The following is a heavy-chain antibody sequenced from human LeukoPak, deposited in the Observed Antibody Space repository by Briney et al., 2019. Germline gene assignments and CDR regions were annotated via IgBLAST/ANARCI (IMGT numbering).Heavy chain of an antibody. CDR3: ARGTLHASYYYGSGSYPTEYFQH. CDR1: GYTFTGYY. CDR2: INPNSGGT. Sequence: ASVKVSCKASGYTFTGYYMHWVRQAPGQGLEWMGWINPNSGGTNYAQKFQGRVTMTRDTSISTAYMELSRLRSDDTAVYYCARGTLHASYYYGSGSYPTEYFQHWSQGTLVTVSS. V-gene: IGHV1-2*02. D-gene: IGHD3-10*01. J-gene: IGHJ1*01.